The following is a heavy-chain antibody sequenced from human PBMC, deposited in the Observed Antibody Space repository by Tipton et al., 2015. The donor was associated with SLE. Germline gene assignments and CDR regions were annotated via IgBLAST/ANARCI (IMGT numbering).Heavy chain of an antibody. V-gene: IGHV3-74*01. J-gene: IGHJ6*02. D-gene: IGHD2-2*01. CDR3: ARGYCSRTRCDYYYAMDV. CDR2: LNLDGRHI. CDR1: GFSLSTYW. Sequence: SLRLSCAASGFSLSTYWMHWVRQAPGKGLVWVSRLNLDGRHISYADSVKGRFTISRDAAKNTLYLQTNSLRAEDSAVYYCARGYCSRTRCDYYYAMDVWGQGTTVTVSS.